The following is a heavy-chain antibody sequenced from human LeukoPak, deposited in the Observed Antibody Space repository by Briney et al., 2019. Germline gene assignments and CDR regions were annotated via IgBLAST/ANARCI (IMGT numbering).Heavy chain of an antibody. V-gene: IGHV4-34*01. Sequence: PSETLSLTCAVYGGSFSGYYWSWIRQPPGKGLEWIGEINHSGSTNYNPSLKSRVTISVDTSKNQFSLKLSSVTAADTAVYYCARRGGRGAFDIWGQGTMVTVSS. D-gene: IGHD1-1*01. CDR2: INHSGST. CDR3: ARRGGRGAFDI. J-gene: IGHJ3*02. CDR1: GGSFSGYY.